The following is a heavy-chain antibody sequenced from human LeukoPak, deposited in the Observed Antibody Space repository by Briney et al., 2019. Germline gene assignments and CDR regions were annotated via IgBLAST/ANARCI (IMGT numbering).Heavy chain of an antibody. J-gene: IGHJ3*02. V-gene: IGHV4-39*07. D-gene: IGHD3-10*01. CDR1: GGSISTSNYN. CDR2: IFYSGST. Sequence: SETLSLTCTVSGGSISTSNYNWGWIRQPPGKGLEWIGNIFYSGSTYYGPSLKSRLTISLDTSRNQFSLKLNSVTAADTAVYYCAKSNGYGLIGIWGQGTMVTVSS. CDR3: AKSNGYGLIGI.